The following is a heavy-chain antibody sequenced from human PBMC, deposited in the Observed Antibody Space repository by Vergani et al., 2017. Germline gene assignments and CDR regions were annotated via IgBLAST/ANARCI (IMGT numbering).Heavy chain of an antibody. CDR3: GIVGEGAARRSFPFDY. CDR1: GGSISSSSYY. J-gene: IGHJ4*02. V-gene: IGHV4-39*07. D-gene: IGHD6-6*01. Sequence: QLQLQESGPGLVKPSETLSLTCTVSGGSISSSSYYWGWIRQPPGKGLEWIGSIYYSGSTYYNPSLKSRVTISVDTSKNQFSLKLSSVTAADTAVYYCGIVGEGAARRSFPFDYWGQGTLVTVSS. CDR2: IYYSGST.